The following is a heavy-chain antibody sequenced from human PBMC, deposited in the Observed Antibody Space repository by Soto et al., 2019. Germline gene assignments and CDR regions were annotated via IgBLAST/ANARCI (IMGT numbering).Heavy chain of an antibody. CDR1: GYTLTELS. CDR2: FDPEDGET. CDR3: ARADSSGYCFDY. Sequence: ASVKVSCTVSGYTLTELSMHWVRQAPGKGLEWMGGFDPEDGETIYAQKFQGRVTITADESTSTAYMELSSLRSEDTAVYYCARADSSGYCFDYWGQGTLVTVSS. J-gene: IGHJ4*02. D-gene: IGHD3-22*01. V-gene: IGHV1-24*01.